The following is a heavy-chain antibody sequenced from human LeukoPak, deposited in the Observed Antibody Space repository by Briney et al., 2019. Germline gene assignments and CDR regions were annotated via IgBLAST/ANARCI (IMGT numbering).Heavy chain of an antibody. CDR2: IASDGGAK. V-gene: IGHV3-30*03. D-gene: IGHD6-19*01. J-gene: IGHJ4*02. CDR1: GFSFSNHG. Sequence: GGSLRLSCVASGFSFSNHGMHWVRQAPGKGLEWVSVIASDGGAKFYADSVKGRFTLSGDNSKNMFFLQMNFLTVEDTAIYYCAREATWGQWYFDHWGQGTPVTVSS. CDR3: AREATWGQWYFDH.